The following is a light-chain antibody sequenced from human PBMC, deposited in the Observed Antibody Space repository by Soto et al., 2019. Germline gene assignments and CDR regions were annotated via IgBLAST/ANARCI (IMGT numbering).Light chain of an antibody. V-gene: IGLV2-14*01. Sequence: QSALTQPASVSGSPGQSITISCTGTSSDVGGYNYVSWYQQHPGKAPKLMIYDVSNRPSGVSNRFSGSKSGNTASLTISGLQAEDEADYYCSSYTISSTRYVFGTRTKLTVL. CDR2: DVS. J-gene: IGLJ1*01. CDR3: SSYTISSTRYV. CDR1: SSDVGGYNY.